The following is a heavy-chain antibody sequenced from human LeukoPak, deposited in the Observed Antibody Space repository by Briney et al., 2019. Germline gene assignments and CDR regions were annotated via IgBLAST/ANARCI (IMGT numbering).Heavy chain of an antibody. V-gene: IGHV4-61*02. CDR3: ARERGEYSSSFDYYYYMDV. CDR1: GGSISSGSYY. Sequence: SETLSLTCTVSGGSISSGSYYWSWIRQPAGKGLEWIGRIYTSGSTNYNPSLKSRVTISVDTSKNQFSLKLSSVTAADTAVYYCARERGEYSSSFDYYYYMDVWGKGTTVTISS. J-gene: IGHJ6*03. CDR2: IYTSGST. D-gene: IGHD6-13*01.